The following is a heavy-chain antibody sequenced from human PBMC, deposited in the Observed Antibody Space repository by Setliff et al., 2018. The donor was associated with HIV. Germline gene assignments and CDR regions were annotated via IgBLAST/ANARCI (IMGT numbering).Heavy chain of an antibody. V-gene: IGHV4-34*01. CDR2: INHSGIT. CDR3: VSRPGGITRARFDH. J-gene: IGHJ4*02. Sequence: KPSETLSLTCAAYGGAFSRFYWSWLRQAPEKGLEWIGDINHSGITNYNPSLKSRLSISVDTSKNQFSLNLTSVTAADAAMYFCVSRPGGITRARFDHWGQGTLVTVSS. D-gene: IGHD3-16*01. CDR1: GGAFSRFY.